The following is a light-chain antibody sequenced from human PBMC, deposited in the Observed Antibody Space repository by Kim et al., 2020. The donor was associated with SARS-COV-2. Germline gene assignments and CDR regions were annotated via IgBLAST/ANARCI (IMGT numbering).Light chain of an antibody. J-gene: IGLJ3*02. CDR3: ATWDNSLKGWL. V-gene: IGLV1-44*01. CDR1: RSNIGSNS. Sequence: QSVVTQPPSASGAPGQKVTVSCSGSRSNIGSNSVNWFQQVPGTAPKLLIYNDNQRPSGVPDRVSGSKSGTSASLAISGLQSEDKGHYYCATWDNSLKGWLFGGGTQLTVL. CDR2: NDN.